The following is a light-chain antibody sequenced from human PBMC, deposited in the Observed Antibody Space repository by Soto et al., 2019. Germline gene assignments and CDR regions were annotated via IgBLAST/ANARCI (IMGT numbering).Light chain of an antibody. J-gene: IGKJ5*01. Sequence: EVVLTQSPATLSLSPGERATLSCRASQSVSRYLAWYQQKPGQAPRLLIFDASNRATGIPARFSASWSGTDFTLTISRLESDDSAVYYCQQRSDWPITVGQGTRLDIK. CDR2: DAS. V-gene: IGKV3-11*01. CDR3: QQRSDWPIT. CDR1: QSVSRY.